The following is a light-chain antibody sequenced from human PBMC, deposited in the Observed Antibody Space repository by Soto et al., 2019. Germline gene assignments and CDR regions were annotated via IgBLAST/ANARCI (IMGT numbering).Light chain of an antibody. J-gene: IGKJ5*01. CDR2: GAS. Sequence: EIVMTQSPGTLSVSPGERATLSCMASQSFRSNLAWYQQKPGQAPRLLIYGASTRATGIPAGLSGSGSGTEFTLTISSLQSEDFAVYYCQQYSNWPPITFGQGTRLEI. V-gene: IGKV3-15*01. CDR1: QSFRSN. CDR3: QQYSNWPPIT.